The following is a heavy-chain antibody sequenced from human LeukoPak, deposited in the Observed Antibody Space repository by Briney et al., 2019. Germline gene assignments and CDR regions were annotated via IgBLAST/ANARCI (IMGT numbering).Heavy chain of an antibody. D-gene: IGHD5-12*01. CDR2: IYYSGTT. V-gene: IGHV4-39*07. CDR3: ARIFEIVATISIFDY. J-gene: IGHJ4*02. Sequence: SETLSLTCTVSGGSMNSSAYYWGWIRQPPGKGLEWIGTIYYSGTTYYNPSLKRRVTISADTSKNQFSLKLSSVTAADTAVYYCARIFEIVATISIFDYWGQGTLVTVSS. CDR1: GGSMNSSAYY.